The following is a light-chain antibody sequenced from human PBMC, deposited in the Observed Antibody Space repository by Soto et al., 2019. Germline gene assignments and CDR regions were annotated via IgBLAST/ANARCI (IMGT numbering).Light chain of an antibody. Sequence: DIQLTQSPSFLSPSIGDSVTITCRASQVISTSLAWYQVKPGKAPKLLIYAASTLESEVPSRFSATVSGTEFSLTITSLQPEDFATYYCQQLNSYPQITFGQGTRLQI. V-gene: IGKV1-9*01. CDR3: QQLNSYPQIT. CDR2: AAS. CDR1: QVISTS. J-gene: IGKJ5*01.